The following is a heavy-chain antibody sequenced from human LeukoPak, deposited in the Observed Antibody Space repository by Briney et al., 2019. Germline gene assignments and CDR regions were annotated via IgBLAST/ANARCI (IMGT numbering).Heavy chain of an antibody. CDR3: AREKNDYSNKWGSFDP. D-gene: IGHD4-11*01. CDR1: GGTFISYA. Sequence: ASVKVSCKASGGTFISYAISWVRQAPGQGLEWMGRIIPIFGTANYAQKFQGRVTITTDESTSTAYMELSSLRSEDTAVYYCAREKNDYSNKWGSFDPWGQGTLVTVSS. CDR2: IIPIFGTA. V-gene: IGHV1-69*05. J-gene: IGHJ5*02.